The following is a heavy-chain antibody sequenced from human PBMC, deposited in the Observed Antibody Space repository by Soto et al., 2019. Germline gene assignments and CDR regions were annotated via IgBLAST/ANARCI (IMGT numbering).Heavy chain of an antibody. Sequence: PGGSLRLSCAASAFTFSSYAMSWVRQAPGKGLEWVSAISGSGGSTYYADSVRGRFTISRDNSKNTLYLQMNSLRAEDTAVYYCAKDQGQLVRSYYYGMDVWGQGTTVTVSS. CDR3: AKDQGQLVRSYYYGMDV. CDR1: AFTFSSYA. J-gene: IGHJ6*02. CDR2: ISGSGGST. V-gene: IGHV3-23*01. D-gene: IGHD6-6*01.